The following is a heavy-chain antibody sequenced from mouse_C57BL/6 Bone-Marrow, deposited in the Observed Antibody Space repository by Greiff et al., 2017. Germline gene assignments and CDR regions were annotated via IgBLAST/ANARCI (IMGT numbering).Heavy chain of an antibody. Sequence: QVQLKQSGAELARPGASVKLSCKASGYTFTSYGISWVKQRTGQGLEWIGEIYPRSGNTYYNEKFKGKATLTADKSSSTAYMGLLSLTSEDSAVYFCATPYYSGSSYQFAYWGQGTLGTVTA. V-gene: IGHV1-81*01. CDR3: ATPYYSGSSYQFAY. D-gene: IGHD1-1*01. CDR1: GYTFTSYG. CDR2: IYPRSGNT. J-gene: IGHJ3*01.